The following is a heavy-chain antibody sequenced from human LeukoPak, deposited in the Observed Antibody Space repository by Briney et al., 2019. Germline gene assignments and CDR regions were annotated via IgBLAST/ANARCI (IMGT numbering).Heavy chain of an antibody. Sequence: PSETLFLTCTVSGGSISSYYWTWIRQPPGKGLEWIGYIYYTGSTNYNPSLKNRVTISGDTSKRQFSLELNSVTAADAAVYYCARGTYCGGDCYYFDYWGQGTLVTVSP. J-gene: IGHJ4*02. CDR3: ARGTYCGGDCYYFDY. D-gene: IGHD2-21*02. V-gene: IGHV4-59*01. CDR2: IYYTGST. CDR1: GGSISSYY.